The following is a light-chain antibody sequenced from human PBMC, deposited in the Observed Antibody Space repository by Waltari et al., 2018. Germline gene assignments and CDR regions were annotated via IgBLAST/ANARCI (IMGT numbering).Light chain of an antibody. J-gene: IGLJ3*02. CDR3: AAWDDSLREV. V-gene: IGLV1-47*01. Sequence: QSVLTQPPSASGTPGQRVTISCSGSSSNIGSNYVYWYQQLPGTAPKLLIYRNDQRPQGGPDRVSGSKSGTSASLSISGLRSEDEANYYCAAWDDSLREVFGGGTRLTVL. CDR1: SSNIGSNY. CDR2: RND.